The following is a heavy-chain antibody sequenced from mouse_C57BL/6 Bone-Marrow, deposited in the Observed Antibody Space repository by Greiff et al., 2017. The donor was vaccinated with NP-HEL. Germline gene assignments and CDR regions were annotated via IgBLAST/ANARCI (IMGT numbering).Heavy chain of an antibody. CDR3: ARHAYYYGGSYGWYFDV. CDR2: ISNGGGST. Sequence: EVQRVESGGGLVQPGGSLKLSCAASGFTFSDYYMYWVRQTPEKRLEWVAYISNGGGSTYYPDTVKGRFTISRDNAKNTLYLQMSRLKSEDTAMYYCARHAYYYGGSYGWYFDVWGTGTTVTVSS. D-gene: IGHD1-1*01. V-gene: IGHV5-12*01. J-gene: IGHJ1*03. CDR1: GFTFSDYY.